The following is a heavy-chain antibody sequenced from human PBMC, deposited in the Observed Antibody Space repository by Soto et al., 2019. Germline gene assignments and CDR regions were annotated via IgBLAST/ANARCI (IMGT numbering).Heavy chain of an antibody. V-gene: IGHV3-30-3*01. CDR2: ISYDGSNK. CDR1: GFTFSSYA. J-gene: IGHJ4*02. CDR3: ARTTSPYSSGWIDY. D-gene: IGHD6-19*01. Sequence: PGGSLRLSCAASGFTFSSYAMHWVRQAPGKGLEWVAVISYDGSNKYYADSVKGRFTISRDNSKNTLYLQMNSLRAEDTAVYYCARTTSPYSSGWIDYGGQGTLVTVSS.